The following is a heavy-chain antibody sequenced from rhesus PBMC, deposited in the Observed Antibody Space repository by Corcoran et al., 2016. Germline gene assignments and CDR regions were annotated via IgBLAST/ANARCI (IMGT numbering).Heavy chain of an antibody. D-gene: IGHD1-44*02. V-gene: IGHV3S43*01. J-gene: IGHJ3*01. Sequence: EVQLVESGGGLVQPGGSLRLSCAAPGFTSGNSDLIWIRQAPGKGLEWVSYISSGGSIYYSDSVKGRFTISRDNAKNTLYLQMSSLRVEDTAVYYGAKTEREAFDFWGQGLRVTVSS. CDR3: AKTEREAFDF. CDR2: ISSGGSI. CDR1: GFTSGNSD.